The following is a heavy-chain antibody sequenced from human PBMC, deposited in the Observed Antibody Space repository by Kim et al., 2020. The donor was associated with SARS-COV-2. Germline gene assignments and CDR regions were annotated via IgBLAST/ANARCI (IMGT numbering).Heavy chain of an antibody. CDR3: ARLPYGDYPYYFDY. V-gene: IGHV3-48*02. CDR2: ISSSSTI. J-gene: IGHJ4*02. Sequence: GGSLRLSCAASGFTFSSYSMNWVRQAPGKGLEWVSYISSSSTIYYADSVKGRFTISRDNAKNSLYLQMNSLRDEDTAVYYCARLPYGDYPYYFDYWGQGT. CDR1: GFTFSSYS. D-gene: IGHD4-17*01.